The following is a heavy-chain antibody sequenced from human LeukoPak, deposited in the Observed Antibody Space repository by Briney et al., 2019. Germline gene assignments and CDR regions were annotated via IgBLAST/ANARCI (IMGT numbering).Heavy chain of an antibody. CDR2: IKSKADGGTT. CDR1: GFTFSNAW. J-gene: IGHJ4*02. CDR3: TTHRGGGSYERRYYYFDY. D-gene: IGHD1-26*01. V-gene: IGHV3-15*01. Sequence: PGGSLRLSCAASGFTFSNAWMSWVRQAPGKGLEWVGRIKSKADGGTTDYAAPVKGRFTISRDDSKNTLYLQMNSLKTEDTAVYYCTTHRGGGSYERRYYYFDYWGQGTLVTVSS.